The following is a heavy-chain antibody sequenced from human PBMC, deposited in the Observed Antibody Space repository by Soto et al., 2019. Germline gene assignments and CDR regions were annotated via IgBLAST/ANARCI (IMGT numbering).Heavy chain of an antibody. V-gene: IGHV1-8*02. CDR3: ARGVSSGWSLPDAFDI. CDR2: MNPNSGNT. D-gene: IGHD6-19*01. J-gene: IGHJ3*02. CDR1: GYTFTSYD. Sequence: GASVKVSCKASGYTFTSYDINWVRQATGQGLEWMGRMNPNSGNTSYAQKFQGRVTMTRDTSTSTVYMELSSLRSEDTAVYYCARGVSSGWSLPDAFDIWGQGTMVTVSS.